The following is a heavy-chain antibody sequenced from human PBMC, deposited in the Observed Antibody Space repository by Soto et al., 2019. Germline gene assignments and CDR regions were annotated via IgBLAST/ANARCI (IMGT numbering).Heavy chain of an antibody. D-gene: IGHD5-18*01. CDR3: ARHGDTAIRIDY. CDR1: GGSLSSSSYY. V-gene: IGHV4-39*01. CDR2: IYYSGST. Sequence: PSETPSLTRTVSGGSLSSSSYYRGGVRQPPGKGLEWIGSIYYSGSTYYNPSLKSRVTISVDTSKNQFSLKLSSVTAADTAVYYCARHGDTAIRIDYWGQGTLVTVSS. J-gene: IGHJ4*02.